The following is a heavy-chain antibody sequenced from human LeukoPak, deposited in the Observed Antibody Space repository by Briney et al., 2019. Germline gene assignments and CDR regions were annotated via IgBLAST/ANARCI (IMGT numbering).Heavy chain of an antibody. J-gene: IGHJ4*02. CDR1: GFTFDDYA. CDR3: ATETIGRHYDY. CDR2: ISWNSGSI. Sequence: GGSLRLSCAASGFTFDDYAMHWVRQAPGKGLEWVSGISWNSGSIGYADSVKGRFTISRDNAKNSMYLQMDSLRDEDTAVYYCATETIGRHYDYWGQGTLLTVSS. V-gene: IGHV3-9*01.